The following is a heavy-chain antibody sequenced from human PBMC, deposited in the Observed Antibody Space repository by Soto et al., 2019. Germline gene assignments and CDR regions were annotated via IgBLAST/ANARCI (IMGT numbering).Heavy chain of an antibody. CDR1: GYTFTSYD. D-gene: IGHD5-12*01. J-gene: IGHJ4*02. CDR2: MNPNSGNT. V-gene: IGHV1-8*01. CDR3: ARDSIVATTYFDY. Sequence: AAVKVSCKASGYTFTSYDINWVRQATGQGLEWMGWMNPNSGNTGYAQKFQGRVTMTRNTSTSTAYMELSSLRSEDTAVYYCARDSIVATTYFDYWGQGTLVTVSS.